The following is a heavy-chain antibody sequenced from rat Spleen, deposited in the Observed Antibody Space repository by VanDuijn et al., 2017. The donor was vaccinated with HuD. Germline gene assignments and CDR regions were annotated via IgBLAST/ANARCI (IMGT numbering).Heavy chain of an antibody. CDR2: ISSDGRRN. Sequence: EVQLVESDGGLVQPGRSLKLSCAASGFTFSDYYMAWVRQAPTKGLEWVATISSDGRRNYYRDSVKGRFTISRDNAKNSLYLQMDSLRSADTATYYCARHGYNSYVMDAWGQGASVTVSS. D-gene: IGHD1-9*01. J-gene: IGHJ4*01. CDR1: GFTFSDYY. V-gene: IGHV5-29*01. CDR3: ARHGYNSYVMDA.